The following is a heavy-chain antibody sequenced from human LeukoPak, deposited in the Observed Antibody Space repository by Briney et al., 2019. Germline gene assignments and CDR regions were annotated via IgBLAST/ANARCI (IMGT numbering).Heavy chain of an antibody. V-gene: IGHV3-30*18. CDR3: AKEGDYGGNSALDY. D-gene: IGHD4-23*01. CDR1: GFTFSSYG. Sequence: PGRSLRLSCAASGFTFSSYGMHWVRQAPGKGLEWVAVKSYDGSNKYYADSVKGRFTISRDNSKNTLYLQMNSLRAEDTAVYYCAKEGDYGGNSALDYWGQGTLVTVSS. J-gene: IGHJ4*02. CDR2: KSYDGSNK.